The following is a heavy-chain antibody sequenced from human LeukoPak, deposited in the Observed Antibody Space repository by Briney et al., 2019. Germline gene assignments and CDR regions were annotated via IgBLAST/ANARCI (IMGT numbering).Heavy chain of an antibody. CDR2: INWNGGNT. J-gene: IGHJ4*02. Sequence: GGSLRLFCAASGFTFDDYGMSWVRQAPGKGLEWVSGINWNGGNTGYADSVKGRFTISRDNAKNSLYLQMTSLRVEDTALYYCARAGYSSSWYLAYWGQGTLVTVSS. D-gene: IGHD6-13*01. V-gene: IGHV3-20*04. CDR1: GFTFDDYG. CDR3: ARAGYSSSWYLAY.